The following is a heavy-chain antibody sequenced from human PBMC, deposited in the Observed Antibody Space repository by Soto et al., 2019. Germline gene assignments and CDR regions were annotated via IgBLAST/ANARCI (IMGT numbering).Heavy chain of an antibody. V-gene: IGHV3-30-3*01. CDR1: GITLSSHP. CDR2: ISFDGSRK. Sequence: GGSLRLSCAASGITLSSHPMRWVRQAPGKGLEWVTVISFDGSRKYYVDSVKDRFTISRDNSKNMLYLQMDSLRAEDTAMYYCARGMDDSSDSVRLGPRLWGLGTLVTVSS. D-gene: IGHD3-22*01. J-gene: IGHJ4*02. CDR3: ARGMDDSSDSVRLGPRL.